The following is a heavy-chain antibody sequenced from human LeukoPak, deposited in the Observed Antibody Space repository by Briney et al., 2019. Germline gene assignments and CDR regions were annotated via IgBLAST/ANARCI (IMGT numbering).Heavy chain of an antibody. CDR2: INSDGSST. CDR3: ARDRLDDNWFDP. J-gene: IGHJ5*02. V-gene: IGHV3-74*01. D-gene: IGHD2-21*01. CDR1: GFTFSSYW. Sequence: PGGSLRLSCAASGFTFSSYWMHWVRHAPGKGLVWVSRINSDGSSTNYADSVKGRFTISRDNAKNTLYLQMNSLRAEDTAVYYCARDRLDDNWFDPWGQGTLVTVSS.